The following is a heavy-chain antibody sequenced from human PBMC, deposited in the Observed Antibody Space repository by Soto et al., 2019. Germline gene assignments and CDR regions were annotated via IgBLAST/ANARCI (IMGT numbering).Heavy chain of an antibody. V-gene: IGHV3-53*01. CDR2: IYSNGNT. CDR3: VVEDLGMEV. J-gene: IGHJ6*02. Sequence: GASVNVSFASSGFTVSTNYSTWVRQTPGKGLEWVSIIYSNGNTYYADSVKGRFTISRDNSKNTLYLQMNSLRVDDTAVYYCVVEDLGMEVWGQGTTVTVSS. D-gene: IGHD2-15*01. CDR1: GFTVSTNY.